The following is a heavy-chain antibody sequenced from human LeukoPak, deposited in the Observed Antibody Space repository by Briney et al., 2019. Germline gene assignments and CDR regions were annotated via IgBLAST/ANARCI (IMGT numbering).Heavy chain of an antibody. V-gene: IGHV4-39*01. CDR2: IFHTGKT. CDR1: GGSISTEFYW. CDR3: ARQMGVGVWALDY. J-gene: IGHJ4*02. Sequence: NPSETLSLTCDVSGGSISTEFYWWGWLRQPPGKGLEWIGIIFHTGKTHDNPSLKSRVSMSVDTSENQFSLRLSAVTAADTAVYYCARQMGVGVWALDYWGQGTPVTVSS. D-gene: IGHD3-16*01.